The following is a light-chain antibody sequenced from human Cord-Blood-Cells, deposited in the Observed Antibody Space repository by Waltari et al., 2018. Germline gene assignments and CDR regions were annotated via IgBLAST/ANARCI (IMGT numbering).Light chain of an antibody. J-gene: IGLJ2*01. V-gene: IGLV2-14*01. CDR1: SSDVGGYNY. Sequence: QSALTQPASVSGSPGQSITISCTGTSSDVGGYNYVSWYQQHPGKAPKFMIYDVSKRPSGVSNRFSGSKSGNTASLTISGLQAEDEADYYCSSYTSSSTFGVFGGGTKLTVL. CDR3: SSYTSSSTFGV. CDR2: DVS.